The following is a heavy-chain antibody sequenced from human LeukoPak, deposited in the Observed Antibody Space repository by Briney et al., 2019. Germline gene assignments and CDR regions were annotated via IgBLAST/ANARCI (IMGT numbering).Heavy chain of an antibody. V-gene: IGHV3-23*01. CDR2: ISGSGGST. J-gene: IGHJ4*02. CDR3: AKTLSHYGSGSYYGRYLDY. D-gene: IGHD3-10*01. CDR1: GFTFSSYA. Sequence: PGGSLRLSCAASGFTFSSYATSWVRQAPGKGLEWVSAISGSGGSTYYADSVKGRFTISRDNSKNTLYLQMNSLRAEDTAVYYCAKTLSHYGSGSYYGRYLDYWGQGTLVTVSS.